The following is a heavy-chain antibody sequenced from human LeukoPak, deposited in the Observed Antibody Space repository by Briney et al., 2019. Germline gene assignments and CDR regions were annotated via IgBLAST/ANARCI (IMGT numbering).Heavy chain of an antibody. Sequence: GASVKVSCKASGYTFTTYAIHWVRQAPGQRLEYMGWINAGNANTKYSQKFQGRVTITRDTSASTAYMELSSLRSEDTAVYFCAREHDFLTXYGMDVWGQXTXXXVSS. D-gene: IGHD3-9*01. CDR2: INAGNANT. CDR1: GYTFTTYA. J-gene: IGHJ6*02. CDR3: AREHDFLTXYGMDV. V-gene: IGHV1-3*01.